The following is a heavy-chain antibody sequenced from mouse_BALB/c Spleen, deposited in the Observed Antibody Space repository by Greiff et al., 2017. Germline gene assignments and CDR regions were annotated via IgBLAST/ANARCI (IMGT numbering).Heavy chain of an antibody. CDR2: ISSGSSTI. CDR3: ARSEVLEGYFDY. CDR1: GFTFSSFG. Sequence: DVKLVESGGGLVQPGGSRKLSCAASGFTFSSFGMHWVRQAPEKGLEWVAYISSGSSTIYYADTVKGRFTISRDNPKNTLFLQMTSLRSEDTAMYYCARSEVLEGYFDYWGQGTTLTVSS. J-gene: IGHJ2*01. D-gene: IGHD1-1*01. V-gene: IGHV5-17*02.